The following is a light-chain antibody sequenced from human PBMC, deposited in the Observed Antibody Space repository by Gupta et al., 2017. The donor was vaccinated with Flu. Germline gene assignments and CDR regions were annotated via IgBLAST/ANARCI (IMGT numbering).Light chain of an antibody. CDR1: SSDVGGYNC. J-gene: IGLJ3*02. CDR3: SSYTSSSTLV. Sequence: SALTQPASVSRSPGPSITISCTGTSSDVGGYNCVSWYQQHAGQAPKLMIYEVSNRPSGVANRFSCSKSGNTASLTIAGLQAEDEDDYYCSSYTSSSTLVFGGGTKLTVL. CDR2: EVS. V-gene: IGLV2-14*01.